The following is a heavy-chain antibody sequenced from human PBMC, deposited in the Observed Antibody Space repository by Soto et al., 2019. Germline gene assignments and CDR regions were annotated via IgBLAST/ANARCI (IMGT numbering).Heavy chain of an antibody. J-gene: IGHJ4*02. CDR3: ARPPLYYDFWSGQFDY. Sequence: SETLSLTCAVYGGSFSGYYWSWIRQPPGKGLEWIGEINHSGSTNYNPSLKSRVTISVDTSKNQFSLKLSSVTAEDTAVYYCARPPLYYDFWSGQFDYWGQGTLVTVSS. CDR2: INHSGST. D-gene: IGHD3-3*01. V-gene: IGHV4-34*01. CDR1: GGSFSGYY.